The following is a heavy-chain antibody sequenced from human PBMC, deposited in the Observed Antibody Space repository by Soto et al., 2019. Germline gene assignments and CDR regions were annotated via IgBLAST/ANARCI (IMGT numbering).Heavy chain of an antibody. CDR3: AKNPGYYYDSTGYHFDY. J-gene: IGHJ4*02. CDR1: EFTFSNYA. Sequence: EVQLLESGGGLVQPGGSLRLSCAASEFTFSNYAMSWVRQAPGKGLEWVGAIRYGGGTTYYADSVKGRFTISRDNSKNTLYLQMNSLRAEDTAVYYCAKNPGYYYDSTGYHFDYWGQGTLVTVSS. V-gene: IGHV3-23*01. CDR2: IRYGGGTT. D-gene: IGHD3-22*01.